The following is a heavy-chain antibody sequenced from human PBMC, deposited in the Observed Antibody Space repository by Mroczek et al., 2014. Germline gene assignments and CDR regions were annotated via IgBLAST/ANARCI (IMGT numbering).Heavy chain of an antibody. V-gene: IGHV1-69*01. CDR3: ARDRDIVVVPAAIGYYFDY. CDR2: IIPIFGTA. D-gene: IGHD2-2*01. CDR1: GGTFSSYA. Sequence: VQLVQSGAEVKKPGSSVKVSCKASGGTFSSYAISWVRQAPGQGLEWMGGIIPIFGTANYAQKFQGRVTITADESTSTAYMELSSLRSEDTAVYYCARDRDIVVVPAAIGYYFDYWGQGTLVTVSS. J-gene: IGHJ4*02.